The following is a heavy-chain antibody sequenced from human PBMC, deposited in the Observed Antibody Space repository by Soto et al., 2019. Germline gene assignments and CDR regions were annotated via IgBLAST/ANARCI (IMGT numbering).Heavy chain of an antibody. V-gene: IGHV1-18*01. CDR3: AREYEFGWFDP. J-gene: IGHJ5*02. CDR1: GYTFTRYG. D-gene: IGHD3-16*01. Sequence: ASVTVSCKASGYTFTRYGISWVRQAPGQGLEWMGWISAYNGNTNYAQKLQGRVTMTTDTSTSTAYMELRSLRSDDTAVYYCAREYEFGWFDPWGQGTLVTVSS. CDR2: ISAYNGNT.